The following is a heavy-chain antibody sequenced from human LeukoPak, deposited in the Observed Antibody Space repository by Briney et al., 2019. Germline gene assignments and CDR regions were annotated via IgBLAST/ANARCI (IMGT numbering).Heavy chain of an antibody. CDR3: AREGPYSSGYYSDY. CDR2: INSDGSST. V-gene: IGHV3-74*01. D-gene: IGHD3-22*01. J-gene: IGHJ4*02. Sequence: PGGSLRLSCAASGFTFSSYWMHWVRQAPGKGLVWVSRINSDGSSTAYADSVKGRFTISRDNAKNTLYLHMNSLRDEDTAVYYCAREGPYSSGYYSDYWGQGTLVTVSS. CDR1: GFTFSSYW.